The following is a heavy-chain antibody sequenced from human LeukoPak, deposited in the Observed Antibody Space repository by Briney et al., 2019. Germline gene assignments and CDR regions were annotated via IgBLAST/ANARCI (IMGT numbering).Heavy chain of an antibody. D-gene: IGHD3-16*01. CDR1: GFTVSSNY. Sequence: GGSLRLSCAASGFTVSSNYMTWVRQAPGKGLEWVSVIYTDGNTYYADSVKGRFTISRDNSKNTLYLQMNSLIVEDTAVYYCATHSGGYWGQGTLVTVSS. CDR2: IYTDGNT. J-gene: IGHJ4*02. V-gene: IGHV3-66*01. CDR3: ATHSGGY.